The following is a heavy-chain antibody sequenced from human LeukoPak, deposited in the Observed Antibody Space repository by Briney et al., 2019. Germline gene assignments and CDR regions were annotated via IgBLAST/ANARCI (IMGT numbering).Heavy chain of an antibody. CDR1: GFTFSTYW. Sequence: GGSLRLSCAASGFTFSTYWMHWVRQAPGKGLLWVSRINSDGSITNYADSVKGRCTISRDNAKNTLYLQMNSLRAEDTAIYYCARDGGTSGYEDYWGQGTLVTVSS. D-gene: IGHD5-12*01. V-gene: IGHV3-74*01. J-gene: IGHJ4*02. CDR2: INSDGSIT. CDR3: ARDGGTSGYEDY.